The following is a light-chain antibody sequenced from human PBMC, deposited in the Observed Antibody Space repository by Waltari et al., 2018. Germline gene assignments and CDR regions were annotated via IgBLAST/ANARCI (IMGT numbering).Light chain of an antibody. CDR2: DVS. CDR3: SSYTSSSTLV. Sequence: SALTQPASVSGSPGQSLTIPRTGTSSDVGGYTYVSWYHQHPAKAPKLMIYDVSNRPSGVSNRFSGSKSGNTASLTISGLQAEDEADYYCSSYTSSSTLVFGGGTKLTVL. J-gene: IGLJ2*01. V-gene: IGLV2-14*03. CDR1: SSDVGGYTY.